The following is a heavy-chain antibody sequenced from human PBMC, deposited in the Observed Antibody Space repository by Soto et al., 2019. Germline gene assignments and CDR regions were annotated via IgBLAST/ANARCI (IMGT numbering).Heavy chain of an antibody. J-gene: IGHJ4*02. D-gene: IGHD3-22*01. CDR3: ARRYYNSSGDFDY. Sequence: QVQLVQSGAEVKKPGSSVKVTCKASGGIFSNYVLNWVRQAPGQGLEWMGGIIPISGTGNYAQKFQGRVTITADESTTTASMELRGLRSEDTAVYYCARRYYNSSGDFDYWGQGTLVTVSS. CDR1: GGIFSNYV. V-gene: IGHV1-69*01. CDR2: IIPISGTG.